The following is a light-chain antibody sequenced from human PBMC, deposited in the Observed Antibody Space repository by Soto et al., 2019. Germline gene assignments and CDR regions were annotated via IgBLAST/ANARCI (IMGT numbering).Light chain of an antibody. V-gene: IGKV1-5*01. J-gene: IGKJ1*01. CDR2: DAS. CDR3: LCYITDPWT. Sequence: DLQMTQSPSTLSASVGDRVTITCRASQSCRNSLAWYQQKAGKAPTLLIYDASTLQSGVPSRFSGSGSGTEFSLPISSLQPEDFATYYCLCYITDPWTFGQGTKVEIK. CDR1: QSCRNS.